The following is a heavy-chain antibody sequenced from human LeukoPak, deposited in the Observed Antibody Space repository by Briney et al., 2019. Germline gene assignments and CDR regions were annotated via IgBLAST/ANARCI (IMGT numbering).Heavy chain of an antibody. V-gene: IGHV1-18*01. D-gene: IGHD3-10*01. Sequence: ASVKVSCKASGYTFTSYGISWVRRAPGQGLEWMGWISAYNGNTNYAQKLQGRVTMTTDTSTSTAYMELRSLRSDDTAVYYCARVLVVTMVRGVIVPYYFDYWGQGTLVTVSS. J-gene: IGHJ4*02. CDR1: GYTFTSYG. CDR2: ISAYNGNT. CDR3: ARVLVVTMVRGVIVPYYFDY.